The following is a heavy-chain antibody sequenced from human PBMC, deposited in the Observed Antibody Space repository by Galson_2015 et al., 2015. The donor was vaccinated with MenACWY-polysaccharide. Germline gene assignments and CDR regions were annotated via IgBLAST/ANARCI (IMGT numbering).Heavy chain of an antibody. CDR3: AKDLTDFWSVAGRFDH. V-gene: IGHV3-23*01. CDR1: GFTFTSYA. CDR2: IRSGGANT. Sequence: SLRLSCAASGFTFTSYAMSWVRQAPGKGLEWVSAIRSGGANTYYADSVKGRFTISRDNSKNTLYLQMNSLRAEVTAVYYCAKDLTDFWSVAGRFDHWGQGTLVTVSS. D-gene: IGHD3-3*01. J-gene: IGHJ5*02.